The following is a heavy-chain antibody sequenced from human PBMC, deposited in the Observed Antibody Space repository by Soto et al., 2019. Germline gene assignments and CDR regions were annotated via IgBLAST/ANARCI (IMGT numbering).Heavy chain of an antibody. CDR3: ARGGVVVVAATPSIFTFECDY. Sequence: QVQLVQSGAEVKKPGASVKVSCKASGYTFTSYYMHWVRQAPGQGLEWMGIINPSGGSTSYAQKFQGRVTMTRDTSTSTVYMELSSLRSEDTAVYYCARGGVVVVAATPSIFTFECDYWGQGTLVTVSS. J-gene: IGHJ4*02. D-gene: IGHD2-15*01. CDR2: INPSGGST. V-gene: IGHV1-46*01. CDR1: GYTFTSYY.